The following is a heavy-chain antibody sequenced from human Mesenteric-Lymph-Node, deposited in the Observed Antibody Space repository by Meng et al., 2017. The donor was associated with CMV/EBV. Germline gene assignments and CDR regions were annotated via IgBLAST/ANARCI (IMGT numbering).Heavy chain of an antibody. Sequence: GESLKISCAASGFTFSSNWMHWVRQAPGKGLEWVSYISSGSSTTIYYADSVKGRFTISRDNARSALYLQMNSLRDEDTALYYCARGRVLELYYYDRSPSDFWGQGTLVTVSS. CDR2: ISSGSSTTI. D-gene: IGHD3-22*01. CDR1: GFTFSSNW. V-gene: IGHV3-48*02. CDR3: ARGRVLELYYYDRSPSDF. J-gene: IGHJ4*02.